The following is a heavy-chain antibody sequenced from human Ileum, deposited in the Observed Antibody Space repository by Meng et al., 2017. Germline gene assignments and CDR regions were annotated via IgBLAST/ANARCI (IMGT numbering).Heavy chain of an antibody. V-gene: IGHV4-4*02. D-gene: IGHD4-17*01. CDR1: GGSTRSSNW. J-gene: IGHJ4*02. Sequence: VALTESGPGLGKPSGTLSLPCAVSGGSTRSSNWWSWVRQPPGKGLEWIGEIYHSGSTNYNPSLKSRVTISVDKSKNQFSLKLSSVTAADTAVYYCARIDDYGDYVDYWGQGTLVTVSS. CDR2: IYHSGST. CDR3: ARIDDYGDYVDY.